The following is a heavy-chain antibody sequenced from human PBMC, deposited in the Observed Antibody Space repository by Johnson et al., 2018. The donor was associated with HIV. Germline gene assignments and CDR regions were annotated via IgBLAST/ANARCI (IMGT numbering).Heavy chain of an antibody. J-gene: IGHJ3*02. CDR1: KFTFNNYA. CDR2: ISSDGSNK. D-gene: IGHD5-18*01. CDR3: ARGYSYGHDAFDI. V-gene: IGHV3-30*14. Sequence: LVESGGGVVQPGRSLRLSCAASKFTFNNYAIHWVRQAPGKGLEWVAVISSDGSNKYYADSVKGRFTISRDNSKNTLYLQMNSLRAEDTAVYYCARGYSYGHDAFDIWGQGTMVTVSS.